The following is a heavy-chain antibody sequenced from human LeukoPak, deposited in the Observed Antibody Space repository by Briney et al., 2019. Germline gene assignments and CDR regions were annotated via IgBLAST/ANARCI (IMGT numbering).Heavy chain of an antibody. CDR2: MNPNSGNT. V-gene: IGHV1-8*03. CDR1: GHTFTSYD. CDR3: ARRGTSQQNWFDP. D-gene: IGHD1-1*01. Sequence: ASVKVSCKASGHTFTSYDINWVRQATGQGLEWMGWMNPNSGNTGYAQKFQGRVTITRNTSISTAYMELSSLRSEDTAVYYCARRGTSQQNWFDPWGQGTLVTVSS. J-gene: IGHJ5*02.